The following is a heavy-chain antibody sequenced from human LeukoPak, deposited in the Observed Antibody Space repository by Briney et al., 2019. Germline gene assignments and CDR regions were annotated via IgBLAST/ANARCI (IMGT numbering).Heavy chain of an antibody. CDR1: GFTFSSYS. Sequence: GGSLRLSCAASGFTFSSYSMNWVRQAPGKGLEWVSSISSSSSYIYYADSVKGRFTISRDNAKNSLYLQMNSLRAEDTAVYYCAKPFLWLAQSHGMDVWGQGTTVTVSS. D-gene: IGHD6-19*01. CDR2: ISSSSSYI. V-gene: IGHV3-21*01. CDR3: AKPFLWLAQSHGMDV. J-gene: IGHJ6*02.